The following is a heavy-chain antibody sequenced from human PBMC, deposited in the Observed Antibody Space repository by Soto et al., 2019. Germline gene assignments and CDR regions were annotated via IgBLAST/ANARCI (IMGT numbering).Heavy chain of an antibody. J-gene: IGHJ4*02. CDR1: GYTFTSYG. D-gene: IGHD2-2*02. V-gene: IGHV1-18*04. Sequence: XSVKVTFTASGYTFTSYGSIWVRQAPGQGLEWMGWISAYNGNTNYSQKFQGRVTITRDTSASTAYMELSSLRSEDTAVYYCARPGYCSSTSCDTAIDYWGQGTLVTVSS. CDR2: ISAYNGNT. CDR3: ARPGYCSSTSCDTAIDY.